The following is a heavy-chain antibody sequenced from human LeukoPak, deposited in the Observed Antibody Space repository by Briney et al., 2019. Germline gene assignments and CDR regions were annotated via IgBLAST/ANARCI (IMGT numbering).Heavy chain of an antibody. D-gene: IGHD6-13*01. CDR2: IIPIFGTA. J-gene: IGHJ4*02. CDR3: ARTGSIAAAGTMTYFDY. Sequence: SVEVSCKASGGTFSSYAISWVRQAPGQGLEWMGRIIPIFGTANYAQKFQGRVTITTDESTSTAYMELSSLRSEDTAVYYCARTGSIAAAGTMTYFDYWGQGTLVTVSS. CDR1: GGTFSSYA. V-gene: IGHV1-69*05.